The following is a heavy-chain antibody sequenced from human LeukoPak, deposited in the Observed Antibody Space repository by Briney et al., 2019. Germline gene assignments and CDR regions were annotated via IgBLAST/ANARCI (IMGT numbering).Heavy chain of an antibody. J-gene: IGHJ6*03. Sequence: GGSLRLSCAASGFIFSNYDMSWVRQAPGKGLEWVSTISGSGGSTYYADSVKGRFTISRDNSKNTLYLQMNTLRAEDTAVYYCAKASRFGYSYGPREYFYYMDVWGKGTTVTISS. CDR1: GFIFSNYD. CDR3: AKASRFGYSYGPREYFYYMDV. D-gene: IGHD5-18*01. V-gene: IGHV3-23*01. CDR2: ISGSGGST.